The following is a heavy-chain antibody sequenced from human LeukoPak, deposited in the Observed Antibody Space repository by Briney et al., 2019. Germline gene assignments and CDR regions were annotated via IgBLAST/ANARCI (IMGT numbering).Heavy chain of an antibody. V-gene: IGHV3-21*05. CDR2: ISSSSSYT. Sequence: GGSLRLSCAASGFTFSSYEMNWVRQAPGKGLEWVSYISSSSSYTNYADSVKGRFTISRDNAKNSLYLQMNSLRAEDTAVYYCARDYDILTGYYFDYWGQGTLVTVSS. J-gene: IGHJ4*02. D-gene: IGHD3-9*01. CDR3: ARDYDILTGYYFDY. CDR1: GFTFSSYE.